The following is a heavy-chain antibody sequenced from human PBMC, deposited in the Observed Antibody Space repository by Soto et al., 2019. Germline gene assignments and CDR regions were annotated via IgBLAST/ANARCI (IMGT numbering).Heavy chain of an antibody. J-gene: IGHJ4*02. V-gene: IGHV5-51*01. D-gene: IGHD1-26*01. Sequence: PWLSQKVACQGTGYRFLGSWLRWVSQKPGKGLECLGNVYTSYSDIKYSPVFEGQVTISANNSINTAYLQLLNLKASYTPTYYCTKGATTAYDSWRQGTRDTSPQ. CDR3: TKGATTAYDS. CDR1: GYRFLGSW. CDR2: VYTSYSDI.